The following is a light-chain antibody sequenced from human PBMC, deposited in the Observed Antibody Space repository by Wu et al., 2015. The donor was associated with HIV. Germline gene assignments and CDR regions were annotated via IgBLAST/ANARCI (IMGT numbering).Light chain of an antibody. CDR3: QQYTGT. Sequence: EIVMTQSPATLSVSPGERATLSCRASQSVNNNLAWYQQKPGQAPRLLIYGASKRATGIPARFSGSGSGTEFTPTISSLQSEDFAVYYCQQYTGTFGQGTKVEI. V-gene: IGKV3-15*01. CDR1: QSVNNN. CDR2: GAS. J-gene: IGKJ1*01.